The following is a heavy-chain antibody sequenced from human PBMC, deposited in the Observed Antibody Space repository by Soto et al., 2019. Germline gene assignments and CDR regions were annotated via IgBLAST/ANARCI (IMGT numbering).Heavy chain of an antibody. CDR2: IYYSGST. Sequence: QVQLQESGPGLVKPSQTLSLTCTVSGGSISSGGYYWSWIRQHPGKGLEWIGYIYYSGSTYYNPSLKSRVTISVDTSKNQFSLKLSSVTAADTAVYYCARVSAPYGDYDIYYYYYGMDVWDQGTTVTVSS. CDR1: GGSISSGGYY. J-gene: IGHJ6*02. D-gene: IGHD4-17*01. V-gene: IGHV4-31*03. CDR3: ARVSAPYGDYDIYYYYYGMDV.